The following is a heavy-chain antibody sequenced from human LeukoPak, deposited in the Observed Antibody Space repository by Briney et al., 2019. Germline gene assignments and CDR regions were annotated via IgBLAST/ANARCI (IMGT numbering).Heavy chain of an antibody. CDR1: RFTFSDYY. J-gene: IGHJ6*02. D-gene: IGHD3-9*01. Sequence: GGSLRLSCAASRFTFSDYYMSWIRQAPGKGLEWVSYISSSGSTIYYADSVKGRFTISRDNAKNSLYLQMNSLRAEDTAVYYCARESDKGRYYYGMDVWGQGTTVTVSS. V-gene: IGHV3-11*01. CDR2: ISSSGSTI. CDR3: ARESDKGRYYYGMDV.